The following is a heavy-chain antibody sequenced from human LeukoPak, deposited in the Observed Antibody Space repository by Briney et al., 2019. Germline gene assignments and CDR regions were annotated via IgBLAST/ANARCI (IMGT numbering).Heavy chain of an antibody. CDR2: ISYDGSNK. CDR1: GFTFSSYG. Sequence: PGGSLRLSCAASGFTFSSYGMHWVRQAPGKGLEWVAVISYDGSNKYYADSVKGRFTISRDNSKNSLYLQMNSLRAEDTALYYCAKGYDSSGYYYLDAFDIWGQGTMVTVSS. J-gene: IGHJ3*02. D-gene: IGHD3-22*01. V-gene: IGHV3-30*18. CDR3: AKGYDSSGYYYLDAFDI.